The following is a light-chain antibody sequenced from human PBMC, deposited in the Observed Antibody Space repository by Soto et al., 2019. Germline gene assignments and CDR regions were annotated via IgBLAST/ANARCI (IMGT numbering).Light chain of an antibody. CDR1: QSVSNY. J-gene: IGKJ4*01. CDR2: DAS. V-gene: IGKV3-11*01. Sequence: EXVLTQSPATLSLSPGEGATLSYRASQSVSNYLVWYQQKPGQAPRLLIYDASNRATGIPARFSGSGSGTDFTLAISSLEPEDFAIYYCQKRSDWPITFGGGTKVDIK. CDR3: QKRSDWPIT.